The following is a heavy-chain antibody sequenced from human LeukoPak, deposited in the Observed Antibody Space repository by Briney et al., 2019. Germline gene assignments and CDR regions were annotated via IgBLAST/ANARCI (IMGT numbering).Heavy chain of an antibody. J-gene: IGHJ4*02. Sequence: PSETLSLTCTVSGGSISSYYWSWIRQPPGKGLEWIGYIYYSGSTNYNPSLKSRATISVDTSKNQFSLKLSSVTAADTAVYYCARASGLLRVSDYWGQGTLVTVSS. CDR3: ARASGLLRVSDY. CDR1: GGSISSYY. V-gene: IGHV4-59*01. CDR2: IYYSGST. D-gene: IGHD3-22*01.